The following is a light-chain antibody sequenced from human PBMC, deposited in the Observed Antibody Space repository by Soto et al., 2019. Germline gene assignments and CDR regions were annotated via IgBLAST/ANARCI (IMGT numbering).Light chain of an antibody. CDR3: QSYDTSLSDSV. Sequence: QPVLTQPPSVSGAPGQRVTISCTGSRSNIGAGYAVHWYQQLPGTAPKLLIYDNTNRPSGVPDRFSASESGTSASLAITGLQSEDEADYYCQSYDTSLSDSVFGGGTKLTVL. CDR1: RSNIGAGYA. V-gene: IGLV1-40*01. J-gene: IGLJ2*01. CDR2: DNT.